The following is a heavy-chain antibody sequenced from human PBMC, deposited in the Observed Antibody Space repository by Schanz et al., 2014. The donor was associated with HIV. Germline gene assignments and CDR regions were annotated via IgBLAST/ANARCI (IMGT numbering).Heavy chain of an antibody. CDR1: EFIFSSYG. J-gene: IGHJ6*02. Sequence: QVQVVESGGGVVQPGRSLRLSCAASEFIFSSYGIHWVRQAPGKGLEWVAVISNDGSNEYYADSVKGRFTLSRDNSKNTLYLQMNSLRAEDTAVYYCASPLLYDSLDVWGQGTTVTVSS. D-gene: IGHD3-22*01. CDR2: ISNDGSNE. V-gene: IGHV3-30*03. CDR3: ASPLLYDSLDV.